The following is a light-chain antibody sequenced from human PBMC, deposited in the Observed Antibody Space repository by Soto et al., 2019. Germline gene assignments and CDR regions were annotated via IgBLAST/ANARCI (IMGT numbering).Light chain of an antibody. CDR3: QQHNQWPIT. Sequence: ETVTTQSPATLSVSPGERATLSCRASQSVSSNLAWYQQKPGQPPRLLIYDISTRATGIPTRFSGSGSGTEFTLTISSLQSEDSAVYYCQQHNQWPITFGQGTRLEIK. CDR1: QSVSSN. CDR2: DIS. J-gene: IGKJ5*01. V-gene: IGKV3D-15*01.